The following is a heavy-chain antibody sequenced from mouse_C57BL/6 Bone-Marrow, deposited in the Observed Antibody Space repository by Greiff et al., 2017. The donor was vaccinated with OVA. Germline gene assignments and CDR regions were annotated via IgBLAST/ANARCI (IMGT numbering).Heavy chain of an antibody. CDR1: GFNIKDYY. Sequence: DVKLQESGAELVKPGASVKLSCTASGFNIKDYYMHWVKQRTEQGLEWIGRIDPEDGETKYAPKFQGKATITADTSSNTAYLQLSSLTSEDTAVYYCARSEYYGSSYWYFDVWGTGTTVTVSS. D-gene: IGHD1-1*01. CDR2: IDPEDGET. V-gene: IGHV14-2*01. J-gene: IGHJ1*03. CDR3: ARSEYYGSSYWYFDV.